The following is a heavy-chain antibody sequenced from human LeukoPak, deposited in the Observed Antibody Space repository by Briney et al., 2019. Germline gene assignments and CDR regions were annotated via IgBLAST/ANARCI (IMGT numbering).Heavy chain of an antibody. V-gene: IGHV3-23*01. CDR1: GFTFSSYA. J-gene: IGHJ3*02. CDR2: ISGRGGST. D-gene: IGHD2-2*01. Sequence: GGSLRLSCAASGFTFSSYAMSWVRQAPGKGLEWVSAISGRGGSTYYADSVKGRFTISRDNSKNTLYLQMNSLRAEDTAVYYCAKDRRRCSSTSCYPDDAFDIWGQGTMVTVSS. CDR3: AKDRRRCSSTSCYPDDAFDI.